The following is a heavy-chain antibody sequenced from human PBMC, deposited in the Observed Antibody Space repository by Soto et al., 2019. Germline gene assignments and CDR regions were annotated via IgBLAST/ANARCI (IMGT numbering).Heavy chain of an antibody. CDR1: GFTFSSYS. CDR2: ISSSSSTI. V-gene: IGHV3-48*02. Sequence: GGSLRLSCAASGFTFSSYSMNWVRQAPGKGLEWVSYISSSSSTIYYADSVKGRFTISRDNAKNSLYLQMNSLRDEDTAVYYCATDRYYYDSSGYGAYWGQGTLVTVSS. D-gene: IGHD3-22*01. J-gene: IGHJ4*02. CDR3: ATDRYYYDSSGYGAY.